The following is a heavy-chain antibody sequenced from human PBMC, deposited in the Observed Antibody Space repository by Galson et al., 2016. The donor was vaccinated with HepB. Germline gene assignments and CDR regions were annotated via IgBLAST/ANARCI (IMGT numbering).Heavy chain of an antibody. D-gene: IGHD3-10*01. J-gene: IGHJ3*02. Sequence: SLRLSCAGSGFTFRNYHMNWVRQTPGKGLEWVSSISSGSAYKYYADSVKGRFSIFRDNAKNSLYLQMNSLRVVETAVYYCARPRDNYGHAIDIWGQGTMVTVSS. CDR1: GFTFRNYH. V-gene: IGHV3-21*01. CDR2: ISSGSAYK. CDR3: ARPRDNYGHAIDI.